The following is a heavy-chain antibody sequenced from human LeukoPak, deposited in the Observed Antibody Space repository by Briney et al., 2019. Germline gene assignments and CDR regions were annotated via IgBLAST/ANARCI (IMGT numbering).Heavy chain of an antibody. Sequence: SETLSLTCAVSGGSISSSNWWSWVRQPPGKGLEWIGEIYHSGSTNYNPSLKSRVTISVDTSKNQFSLKLSSVTAADTAVYYCASKSTVTTQGFDPWGQGTLVTVSS. V-gene: IGHV4-4*02. CDR1: GGSISSSNW. J-gene: IGHJ5*02. CDR3: ASKSTVTTQGFDP. CDR2: IYHSGST. D-gene: IGHD4-17*01.